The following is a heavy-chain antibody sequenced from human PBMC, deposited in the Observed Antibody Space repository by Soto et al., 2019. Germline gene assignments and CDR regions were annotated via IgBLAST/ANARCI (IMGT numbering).Heavy chain of an antibody. CDR2: ISGSGGST. J-gene: IGHJ6*02. D-gene: IGHD3-16*02. Sequence: EVQLLESGGGLVQPGGSLRLSCAASGFTFSSYAMSWVRQAPGKGLEWVSAISGSGGSTYYADSVKGRFTISRDNSKNTLYLQMNSLRAEDTAVYYCAKDRYDYVWGSYRPPPMDVWGQGTTVTVSS. CDR3: AKDRYDYVWGSYRPPPMDV. CDR1: GFTFSSYA. V-gene: IGHV3-23*01.